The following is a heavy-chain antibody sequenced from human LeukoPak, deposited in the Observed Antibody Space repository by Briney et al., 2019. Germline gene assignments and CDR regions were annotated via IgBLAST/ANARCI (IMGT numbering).Heavy chain of an antibody. D-gene: IGHD2-2*01. CDR2: INHSGST. CDR3: ARGRGYCSSTSCSPFDY. Sequence: SETLSLACAVYGQSFSGYYWSWLRQPTGRGLEWLGEINHSGSTNYNPSLKSRVTISVDTSKNQFSLKLSSVTAADTAVYYCARGRGYCSSTSCSPFDYWGQGTLVTVSS. V-gene: IGHV4-34*01. J-gene: IGHJ4*02. CDR1: GQSFSGYY.